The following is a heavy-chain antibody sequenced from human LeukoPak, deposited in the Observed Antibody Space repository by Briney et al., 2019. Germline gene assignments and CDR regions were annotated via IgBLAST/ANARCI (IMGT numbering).Heavy chain of an antibody. D-gene: IGHD3-3*01. CDR3: AKDSTTEWVLGNDAFDI. V-gene: IGHV3-30*02. CDR1: GFTFSSYG. CDR2: IRYDGSNK. Sequence: PGGSLRLSCAASGFTFSSYGMHWVRQAPGKGLEWVAFIRYDGSNKYYADSVKGRFTISRDNSKNTLYLQMNSLRAEDTAVYYCAKDSTTEWVLGNDAFDIWGQGTMVTVSS. J-gene: IGHJ3*02.